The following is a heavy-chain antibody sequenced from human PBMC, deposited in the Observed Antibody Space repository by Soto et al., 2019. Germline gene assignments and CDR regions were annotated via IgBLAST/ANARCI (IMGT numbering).Heavy chain of an antibody. CDR3: AVRGDYGNAFDI. J-gene: IGHJ3*02. D-gene: IGHD4-17*01. CDR2: IYYSGST. CDR1: GGYIGGGGFY. Sequence: SETMCLTCTVSGGYIGGGGFYWSFIRQHPGKGQEWIGYIYYSGSTYYNPSLKSRVTISVDTSKNQFSLKLSSVTAADPAVYYCAVRGDYGNAFDIWGQGTMVTVSS. V-gene: IGHV4-31*03.